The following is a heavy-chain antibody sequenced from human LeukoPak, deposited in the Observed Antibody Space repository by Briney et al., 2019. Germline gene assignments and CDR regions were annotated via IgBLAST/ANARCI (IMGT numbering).Heavy chain of an antibody. Sequence: GGSLRLSCAASGFTFSSYSMNWVRQAPGKGLEWVSSISSSSYIYYADSVKGRFTISRDNAKNSLYLQMNSLRAEDTAVYYCARERNDGASDYWGQGTLVTVSS. CDR1: GFTFSSYS. D-gene: IGHD1-1*01. V-gene: IGHV3-21*01. CDR3: ARERNDGASDY. J-gene: IGHJ4*02. CDR2: ISSSSYI.